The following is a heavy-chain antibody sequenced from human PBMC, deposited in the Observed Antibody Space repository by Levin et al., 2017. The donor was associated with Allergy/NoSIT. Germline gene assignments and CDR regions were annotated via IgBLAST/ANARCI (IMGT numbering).Heavy chain of an antibody. D-gene: IGHD4-17*01. CDR1: GFTFSSYG. CDR3: AKGSTTAQRDDY. Sequence: GESLKISCAASGFTFSSYGMHWVRQAPGKGLEWVAVISYDGSNKYYADSVKGRFTISRDNSKNTLYLQMNSLRAEDTAVYYCAKGSTTAQRDDYWGQGTLVTVSS. CDR2: ISYDGSNK. V-gene: IGHV3-30*18. J-gene: IGHJ4*02.